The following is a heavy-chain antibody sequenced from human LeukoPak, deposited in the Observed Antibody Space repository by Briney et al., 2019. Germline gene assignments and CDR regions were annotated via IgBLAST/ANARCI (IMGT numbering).Heavy chain of an antibody. V-gene: IGHV3-33*01. Sequence: PGRSLRLSCAASGFTFSSYGMHWVRQAPGKGLEWVAVIWYDGSNKYYADSVKGRFTISRDNSKNTLYLQMNSLRAEDTAVYYCARGSWELPAPLDYWGQGTLVTVSS. CDR1: GFTFSSYG. D-gene: IGHD1-26*01. CDR2: IWYDGSNK. CDR3: ARGSWELPAPLDY. J-gene: IGHJ4*02.